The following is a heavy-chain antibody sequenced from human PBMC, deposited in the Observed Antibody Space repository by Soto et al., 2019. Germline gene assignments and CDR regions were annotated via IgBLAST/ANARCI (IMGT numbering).Heavy chain of an antibody. CDR1: GGCISSSNW. V-gene: IGHV4-4*02. CDR2: IYHSGST. CDR3: ARAPRSPEAAASNWFDP. J-gene: IGHJ5*02. Sequence: SETLSLTCAVSGGCISSSNWWSWVRQPPGKGLEWIGEIYHSGSTNYNPSLKSRVTISVDKSKNQFSLKLSSVTAADTAVYYCARAPRSPEAAASNWFDPWGQGTLVT. D-gene: IGHD6-13*01.